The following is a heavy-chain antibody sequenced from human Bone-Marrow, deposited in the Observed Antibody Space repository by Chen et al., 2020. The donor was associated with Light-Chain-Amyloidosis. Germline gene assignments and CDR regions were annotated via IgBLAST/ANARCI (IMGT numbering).Heavy chain of an antibody. CDR3: AKDQWELLGRIDS. CDR2: ISSSGGST. J-gene: IGHJ4*02. V-gene: IGHV3-23*04. CDR1: GFNFGSYA. D-gene: IGHD1-26*01. Sequence: EVHLVESGGGLVQPEGSLRLSCAASGFNFGSYAMSWVRQAPGRGLEWVSGISSSGGSTYYADSVKGRFTISRDRSKNTLYLQMDSLRAEDTALYYCAKDQWELLGRIDSWGQGILVTVSS.